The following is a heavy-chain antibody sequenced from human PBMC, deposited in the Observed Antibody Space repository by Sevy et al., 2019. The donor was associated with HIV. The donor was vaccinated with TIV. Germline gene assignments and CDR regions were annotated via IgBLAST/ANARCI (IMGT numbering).Heavy chain of an antibody. D-gene: IGHD3-10*01. Sequence: GGSLRLSCAASGFTFTNYAMNWVRQAPGKGLEWVSGISDSGDTTHYAESVKDRFTIARDNSKNTVSLQMGSLRAEDTAIYDCAKLPSTVMFREKGYWGQGTRVTVSS. V-gene: IGHV3-23*01. J-gene: IGHJ4*02. CDR3: AKLPSTVMFREKGY. CDR2: ISDSGDTT. CDR1: GFTFTNYA.